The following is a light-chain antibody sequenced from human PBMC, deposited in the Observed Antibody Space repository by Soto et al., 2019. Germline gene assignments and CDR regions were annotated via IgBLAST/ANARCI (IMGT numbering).Light chain of an antibody. CDR1: QSVSSRN. J-gene: IGKJ2*01. CDR2: GAF. Sequence: EIVLTQSPGTLSLFPGERATLSCRASQSVSSRNLAWYRQKPGQAPSLLIYGAFNRATGIPDRFSGSGSATDFTLAISRLEPEDFALYYCLLYGDSPPSYPLGQGTKLDIK. CDR3: LLYGDSPPSYP. V-gene: IGKV3-20*01.